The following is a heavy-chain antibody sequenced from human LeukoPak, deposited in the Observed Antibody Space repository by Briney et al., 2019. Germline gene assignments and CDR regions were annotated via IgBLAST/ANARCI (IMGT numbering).Heavy chain of an antibody. CDR2: INHSGST. CDR1: GGSFSGYY. D-gene: IGHD3-3*01. Sequence: SETLSLTCAVYGGSFSGYYWSWIRQPPGKGLEWIGEINHSGSTNYNPSLKSRVTISVDTSKNQFSLKLSSVTAADTAVYYCARVLLSNYDFWSGYSNWFDPWGQGTLVTVSS. V-gene: IGHV4-34*01. CDR3: ARVLLSNYDFWSGYSNWFDP. J-gene: IGHJ5*02.